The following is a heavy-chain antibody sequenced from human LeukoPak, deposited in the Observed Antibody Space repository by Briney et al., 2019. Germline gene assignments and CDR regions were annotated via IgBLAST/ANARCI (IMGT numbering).Heavy chain of an antibody. CDR1: GGSFSGYY. J-gene: IGHJ4*02. D-gene: IGHD6-19*01. Sequence: SETLSLTCAVYGGSFSGYYWSWIRQPPGKGLEWIGEINHSGSTNYNPSLKSRVTISVDTSKNQFSLKLSSVTAADTAVYYCARGPGGIAVVWGQGTLVTVSS. CDR2: INHSGST. V-gene: IGHV4-34*01. CDR3: ARGPGGIAVV.